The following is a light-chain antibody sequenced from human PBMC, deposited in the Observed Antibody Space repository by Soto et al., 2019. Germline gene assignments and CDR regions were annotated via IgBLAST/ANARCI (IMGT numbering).Light chain of an antibody. CDR3: ASWDDRLGAVI. CDR2: SNN. J-gene: IGLJ2*01. V-gene: IGLV1-47*02. Sequence: QSVLTQPPSASGTPGQKVFISCSGSSSNIGGTNYAYWYQQLPGAAPKLLMHSNNLRPSGVPERISGSKFGTAASLAISGLRSEDEAVYYCASWDDRLGAVIFGGGTKVTVX. CDR1: SSNIGGTNY.